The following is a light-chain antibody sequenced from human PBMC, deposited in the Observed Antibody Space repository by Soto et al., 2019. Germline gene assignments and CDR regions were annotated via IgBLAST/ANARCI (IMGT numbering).Light chain of an antibody. CDR3: MKILQPPPT. CDR1: QSLLHSNGNKQ. J-gene: IGKJ4*01. V-gene: IGKV2-28*01. Sequence: DIVMTQSPLSVPVTPGEPASISCRSSQSLLHSNGNKQLDWYLQKPGQSPQLLIYLGSYRASGVPEGFSGGGPGKDFTQKIRRGEAEVVEIYYCMKILQPPPTFGGGTRGEIK. CDR2: LGS.